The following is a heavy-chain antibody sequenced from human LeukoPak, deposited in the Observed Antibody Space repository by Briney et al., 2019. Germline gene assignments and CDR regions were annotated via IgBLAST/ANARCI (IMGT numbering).Heavy chain of an antibody. CDR3: ATNSVVPAASYYYYYGMDV. Sequence: ASVKVSCTASGYTFTSYGISWVRQAPGQGLEWMGWISAYNSNTNYAQKLQGRVTMTTDTSTSTAYMELRSLRSGDTAVYYCATNSVVPAASYYYYYGMDVWGQGTTVTISS. J-gene: IGHJ6*02. CDR2: ISAYNSNT. CDR1: GYTFTSYG. D-gene: IGHD2-2*01. V-gene: IGHV1-18*01.